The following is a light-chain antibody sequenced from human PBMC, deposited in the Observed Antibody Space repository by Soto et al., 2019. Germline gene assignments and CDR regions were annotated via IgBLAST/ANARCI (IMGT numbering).Light chain of an antibody. V-gene: IGLV1-51*01. Sequence: QSVLTQPPSVSAARGRKVTISCSGSSSNIGNNYVSWYQQLPGTAPKLLIYDNNKRPSGIPDRFSGSKSGTSGTLDITGLQTGDEADYYCATWDYSLTGDVFGGGTKMTVL. CDR1: SSNIGNNY. J-gene: IGLJ2*01. CDR2: DNN. CDR3: ATWDYSLTGDV.